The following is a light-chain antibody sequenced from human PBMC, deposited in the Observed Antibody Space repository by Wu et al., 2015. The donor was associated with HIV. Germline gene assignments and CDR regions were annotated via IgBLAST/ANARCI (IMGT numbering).Light chain of an antibody. CDR1: HDINNN. V-gene: IGKV1-33*01. J-gene: IGKJ2*01. CDR3: XHCDHLPYI. Sequence: DIQMTQSPSSLSASVGDRVTISCQASHDINNNLNWYQQKPGKAPRLLIYGASNLETGVPSKFSGSGSGRDFTFTISSLQPEDIATYYCXHCDHLPYIFGQGTRLEI. CDR2: GAS.